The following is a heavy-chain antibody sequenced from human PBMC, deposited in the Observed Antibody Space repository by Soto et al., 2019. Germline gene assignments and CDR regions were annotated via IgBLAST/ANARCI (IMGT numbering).Heavy chain of an antibody. J-gene: IGHJ4*02. CDR3: PRYSSGWTGTLDY. CDR2: INAGNGNT. D-gene: IGHD6-19*01. Sequence: ASVKVSCKASGYTFTSYAMHWVRQAPGQRLEWMGWINAGNGNTKYSQKFQGRVTITRDTSASTAYMELSSLRSEDTAVYYCPRYSSGWTGTLDYWGQGTLVTVYS. CDR1: GYTFTSYA. V-gene: IGHV1-3*01.